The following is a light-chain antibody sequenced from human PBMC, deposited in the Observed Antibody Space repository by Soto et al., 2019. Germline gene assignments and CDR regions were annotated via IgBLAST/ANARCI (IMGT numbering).Light chain of an antibody. Sequence: QSVLTQPPSASGTPGQRVTISCSGSSSNIGSNTVSWYQQLPGTAPKLLIYRNNQRPSGVPDRFSGSKSGTSASLAISGLQSEDEADYYCATWDDSLNGRVVGTGTKVTVL. CDR3: ATWDDSLNGRV. CDR1: SSNIGSNT. V-gene: IGLV1-44*01. CDR2: RNN. J-gene: IGLJ1*01.